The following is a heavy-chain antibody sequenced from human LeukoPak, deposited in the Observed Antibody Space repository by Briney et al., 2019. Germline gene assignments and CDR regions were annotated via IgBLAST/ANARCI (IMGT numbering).Heavy chain of an antibody. CDR3: AREGHLPILTWTHYYYFDY. J-gene: IGHJ4*02. CDR2: IYHSGST. D-gene: IGHD3-10*01. Sequence: SETLSLTCAVSGGSISSGGYSWSWIRQPPGTGLEWIGYIYHSGSTYYNPSLKSRVTISVDRSKNQFSLKLSSVTAADTAVYYCAREGHLPILTWTHYYYFDYWGQGTLVTVSS. V-gene: IGHV4-30-2*01. CDR1: GGSISSGGYS.